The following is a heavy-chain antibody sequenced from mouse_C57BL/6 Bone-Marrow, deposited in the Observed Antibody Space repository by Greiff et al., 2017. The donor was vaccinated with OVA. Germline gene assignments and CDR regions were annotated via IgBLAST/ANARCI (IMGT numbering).Heavy chain of an antibody. J-gene: IGHJ2*01. CDR1: GYTFTSYD. V-gene: IGHV1-85*01. D-gene: IGHD2-5*01. CDR3: ARIGSNRFYYFDY. Sequence: VQGVESGPELVKPGASVKLSCKASGYTFTSYDINWVKQRPGQGLEWIGWIYPRDGSTKYNEKFKGKATLTVDTSSSTAYMELHSLTSEDSAVYFCARIGSNRFYYFDYWGQGTTLTVSS. CDR2: IYPRDGST.